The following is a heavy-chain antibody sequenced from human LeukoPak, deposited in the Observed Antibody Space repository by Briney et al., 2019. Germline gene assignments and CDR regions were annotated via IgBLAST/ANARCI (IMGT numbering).Heavy chain of an antibody. CDR2: ISSSGNTM. D-gene: IGHD3-10*01. V-gene: IGHV3-48*03. CDR1: GFTFSSYE. Sequence: PGGSLRLSCAASGFTFSSYEMNWVRQASGKGLEWVSCISSSGNTMYYADSVKGRFTISRDNAKNSLYLQMDSLRAEDTAVYYCARDFSATNYFDYWGQGTLVTVSS. J-gene: IGHJ4*02. CDR3: ARDFSATNYFDY.